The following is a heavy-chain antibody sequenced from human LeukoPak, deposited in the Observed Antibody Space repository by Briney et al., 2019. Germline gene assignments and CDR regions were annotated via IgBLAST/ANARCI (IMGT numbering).Heavy chain of an antibody. CDR1: GYTFTSYA. V-gene: IGHV1-3*01. Sequence: ASVTVSCKASGYTFTSYAIHWVRQAPGQRLEWMGWISAGNGNTKYSQNFQGRVTFISNTSATTAFMELSSLRSEDAAVYYCARDSGSGSNDYWGQGTLVTVSS. CDR2: ISAGNGNT. D-gene: IGHD1-26*01. J-gene: IGHJ4*02. CDR3: ARDSGSGSNDY.